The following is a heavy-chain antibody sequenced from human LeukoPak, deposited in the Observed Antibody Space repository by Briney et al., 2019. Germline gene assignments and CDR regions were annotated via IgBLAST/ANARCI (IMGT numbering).Heavy chain of an antibody. D-gene: IGHD6-6*01. CDR3: ARDLGGIAARRGYYYYYMDV. V-gene: IGHV1-69*05. Sequence: ASVKVSCKASGGTFSSYAISWVRQAPGQGLEWMGGIIPIFGTANYAQKFRGRVTITTDESTSTAYMELSSLRSEDTAVYYCARDLGGIAARRGYYYYYMDVWGKGTTVTVSS. CDR2: IIPIFGTA. CDR1: GGTFSSYA. J-gene: IGHJ6*03.